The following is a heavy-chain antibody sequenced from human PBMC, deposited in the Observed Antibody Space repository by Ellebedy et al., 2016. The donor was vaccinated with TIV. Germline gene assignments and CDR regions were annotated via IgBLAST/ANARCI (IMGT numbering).Heavy chain of an antibody. V-gene: IGHV1-8*01. CDR2: MNPNSGNT. CDR3: GREWNSCDF. Sequence: ASVKVSCKASGYIFTSHDINWVRQATGQGLEWMGWMNPNSGNTGYEQKFQGRVIMTRDTSISTACMELSRLRPEDTAVYNCGREWNSCDFWGQGTLVTVSS. CDR1: GYIFTSHD. J-gene: IGHJ4*02. D-gene: IGHD2/OR15-2a*01.